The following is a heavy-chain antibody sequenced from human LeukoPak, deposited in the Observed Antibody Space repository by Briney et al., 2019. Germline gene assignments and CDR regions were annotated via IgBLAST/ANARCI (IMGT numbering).Heavy chain of an antibody. V-gene: IGHV3-23*01. Sequence: GGSLRLSCAASGFTFSSYAMSWVRQAPGKGLEWVSTISGSGGSTHYADSVKGRFTISRDNSKNTLYLQMNSLRAEDTAVYYCAKYSGSYYRGAFDIWGQGTMVTVSS. D-gene: IGHD1-26*01. CDR2: ISGSGGST. CDR3: AKYSGSYYRGAFDI. J-gene: IGHJ3*02. CDR1: GFTFSSYA.